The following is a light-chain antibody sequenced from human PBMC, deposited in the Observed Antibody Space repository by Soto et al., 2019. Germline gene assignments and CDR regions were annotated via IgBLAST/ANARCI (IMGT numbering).Light chain of an antibody. CDR1: SSDVGGYNY. V-gene: IGLV2-11*01. J-gene: IGLJ1*01. Sequence: QSAPTQPRSVSGSPGQSVTISCTGTSSDVGGYNYVSCYQQHPGKAPKLMIYDVSKRPSGVPDRFSGSKSGNTASLTISGLQAEDEADYYCCSYAGSYTSLYVFGTGTKLTVL. CDR3: CSYAGSYTSLYV. CDR2: DVS.